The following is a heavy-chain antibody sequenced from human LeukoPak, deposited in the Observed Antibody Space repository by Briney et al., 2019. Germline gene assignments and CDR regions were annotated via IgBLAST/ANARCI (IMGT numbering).Heavy chain of an antibody. V-gene: IGHV3-23*01. J-gene: IGHJ4*02. CDR3: AKNLYSSSWRGSMFFDN. CDR2: ISGNGGST. CDR1: GFTFSSYA. Sequence: GGSLRLSCAASGFTFSSYAMSWVRQAPGKGLEWVSAISGNGGSTYYADSVKGRFTISRDNSKNTLYLQINSLRAEDTAVYYCAKNLYSSSWRGSMFFDNWGQGTLVTVSS. D-gene: IGHD6-13*01.